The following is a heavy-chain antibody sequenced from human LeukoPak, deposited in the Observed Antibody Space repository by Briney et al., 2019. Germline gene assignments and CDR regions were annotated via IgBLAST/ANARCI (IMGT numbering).Heavy chain of an antibody. CDR1: GFTFTSSA. J-gene: IGHJ4*02. Sequence: GASVKVSCKASGFTFTSSAMQWVRQARGQGLEWIGWIFVGSGNTNYAQKFEERVTITRDMSTSTAYMELSSLRSEDTAVYYCAAVLGYYDSSGYYPHFDYWGQGTLITVSS. CDR2: IFVGSGNT. V-gene: IGHV1-58*02. CDR3: AAVLGYYDSSGYYPHFDY. D-gene: IGHD3-22*01.